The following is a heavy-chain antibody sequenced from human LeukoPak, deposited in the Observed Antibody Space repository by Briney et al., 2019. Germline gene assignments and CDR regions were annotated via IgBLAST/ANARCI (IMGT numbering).Heavy chain of an antibody. Sequence: SETLSLTCAVYGGSFSGYYWSWIRQPPGKGLEWIGEINHSGSTNYNPSLKSRVTISVDTSKNQFSLKLSSVTAAGTAVYYCARMGVGWYSSGSTHSGYFDYWGQGTLVTVSS. V-gene: IGHV4-34*01. CDR1: GGSFSGYY. CDR2: INHSGST. D-gene: IGHD6-19*01. J-gene: IGHJ4*02. CDR3: ARMGVGWYSSGSTHSGYFDY.